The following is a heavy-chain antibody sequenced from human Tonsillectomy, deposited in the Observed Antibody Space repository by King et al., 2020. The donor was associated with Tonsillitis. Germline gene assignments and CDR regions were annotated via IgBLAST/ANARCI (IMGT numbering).Heavy chain of an antibody. CDR2: IGSSGGYI. J-gene: IGHJ3*02. CDR1: EFIFSTYT. CDR3: ARVKKYYYDSSGYPLDTFDI. D-gene: IGHD3-22*01. V-gene: IGHV3-21*01. Sequence: VQLVESGGGLVKPGGSLRLSCAASEFIFSTYTMNWVRQAPGKGLEWVSSIGSSGGYIYYADFVKGRFTITRDNAENSLYLQMNSLRAEDTAVYYCARVKKYYYDSSGYPLDTFDIWGQGTMVTVSS.